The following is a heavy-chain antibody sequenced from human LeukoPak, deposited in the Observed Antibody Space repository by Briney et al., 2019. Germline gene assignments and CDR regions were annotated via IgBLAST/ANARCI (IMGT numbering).Heavy chain of an antibody. Sequence: PGGSLRLSCAASGFTFSSYAMHWVRQAPGKGLEWVAVISYDGSNKYYADSVKGRFTISRDNSKNTLYLQVNSLRTEDTAVYYCARDRRSSSWFPNYYYYGMDVWGQGTTVTVSS. CDR2: ISYDGSNK. V-gene: IGHV3-30-3*01. D-gene: IGHD6-13*01. CDR3: ARDRRSSSWFPNYYYYGMDV. CDR1: GFTFSSYA. J-gene: IGHJ6*02.